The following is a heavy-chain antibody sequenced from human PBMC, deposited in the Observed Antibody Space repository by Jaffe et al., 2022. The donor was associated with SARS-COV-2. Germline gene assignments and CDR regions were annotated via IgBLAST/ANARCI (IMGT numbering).Heavy chain of an antibody. J-gene: IGHJ1*01. D-gene: IGHD6-19*01. CDR1: GFTFGTYE. CDR3: ATLYSSGWSFGKFFQH. Sequence: EVQLVESGGGLVQPGGSLRLSCAASGFTFGTYEMNWVRQAPGKGLEWISYIDRSGSTKHYGDSVKGRFTISRDNANNSLSLQMDRLRAEDTAVYFCATLYSSGWSFGKFFQHWGQGTLVTVSS. CDR2: IDRSGSTK. V-gene: IGHV3-48*03.